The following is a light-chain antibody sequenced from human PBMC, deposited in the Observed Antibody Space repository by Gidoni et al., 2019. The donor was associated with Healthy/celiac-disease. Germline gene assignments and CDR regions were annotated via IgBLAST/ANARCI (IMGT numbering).Light chain of an antibody. Sequence: DIQITQPPASLSASVGDKLTSTCQASQDISNYLNWYQQKPGNAPKLLIYDASNLETGVPSRFSGSGSGTDFTFTISSLQPEDIATYYCQQYDSFPCTFGPGTKVEIK. CDR3: QQYDSFPCT. CDR1: QDISNY. J-gene: IGKJ3*01. CDR2: DAS. V-gene: IGKV1-33*01.